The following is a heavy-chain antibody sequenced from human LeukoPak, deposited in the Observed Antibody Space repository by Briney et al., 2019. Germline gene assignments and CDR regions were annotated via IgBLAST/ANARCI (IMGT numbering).Heavy chain of an antibody. CDR2: ISGSGGST. V-gene: IGHV3-23*01. CDR1: GFTFSSYA. CDR3: AKNGGFSYADPYYFDY. J-gene: IGHJ4*02. D-gene: IGHD4-23*01. Sequence: GGSLRLSCAASGFTFSSYAMSWVRQAPGKGLEWVSAISGSGGSTYYADSVKGRFTIPRDNSENTLYLQMNSLRAEDAAVCYCAKNGGFSYADPYYFDYWGQGTLVTVSS.